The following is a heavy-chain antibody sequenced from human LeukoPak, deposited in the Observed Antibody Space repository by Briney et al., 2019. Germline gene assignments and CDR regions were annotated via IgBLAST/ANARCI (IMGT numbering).Heavy chain of an antibody. V-gene: IGHV4-59*01. D-gene: IGHD3-22*01. J-gene: IGHJ3*02. CDR2: IYYSGST. CDR3: ARELYYYDSRGGNAFDI. Sequence: SETLSLTCTVSGGSISSYYWSWIRQPPGKGLEWIGYIYYSGSTNYNASLKSRVTISVDTSKNQFSLKLSSVTAADTAVYYCARELYYYDSRGGNAFDIWGQGTMVTVSS. CDR1: GGSISSYY.